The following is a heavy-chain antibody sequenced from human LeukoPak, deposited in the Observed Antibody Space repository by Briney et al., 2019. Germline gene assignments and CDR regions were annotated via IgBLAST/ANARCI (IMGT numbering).Heavy chain of an antibody. Sequence: SETLSLTCTVSGGSISSYYWSWIRQPPGKGLEWIGYIYYSGSTNYNPSLKSRVTISVDTSKNQFSLKLSSVTAADPAVYYCARESGSSKIFDYGGQGTLVTVSS. CDR3: ARESGSSKIFDY. D-gene: IGHD1-26*01. J-gene: IGHJ4*02. CDR2: IYYSGST. CDR1: GGSISSYY. V-gene: IGHV4-59*01.